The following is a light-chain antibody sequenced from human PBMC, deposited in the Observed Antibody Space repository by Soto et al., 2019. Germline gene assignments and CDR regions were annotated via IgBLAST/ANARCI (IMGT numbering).Light chain of an antibody. Sequence: DIQMTQSPSSLSASVGDRVTISCRASQSINRNLNWYQQEPGKAPKLLIYGAFNLQSGVPSRFSGSGFGTDFTLTINSLQPEDFATYYCQQTYSSPSFGPGTKVDIK. CDR3: QQTYSSPS. V-gene: IGKV1-39*01. J-gene: IGKJ3*01. CDR2: GAF. CDR1: QSINRN.